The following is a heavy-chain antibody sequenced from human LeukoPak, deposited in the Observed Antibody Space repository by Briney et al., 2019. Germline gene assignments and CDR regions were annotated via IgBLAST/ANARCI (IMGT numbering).Heavy chain of an antibody. J-gene: IGHJ4*02. CDR2: IWYDGSNK. D-gene: IGHD3-10*01. Sequence: GGSLRLSCAASGFTFSSFGMHWVRQAPGKGLEWVAVIWYDGSNKYYADSVKGRSTISRDNSKNTLYLQMNSLRAEDTAVYYCAKDGRFGSGTYYWDYWGQGTLVTVSS. CDR3: AKDGRFGSGTYYWDY. CDR1: GFTFSSFG. V-gene: IGHV3-33*06.